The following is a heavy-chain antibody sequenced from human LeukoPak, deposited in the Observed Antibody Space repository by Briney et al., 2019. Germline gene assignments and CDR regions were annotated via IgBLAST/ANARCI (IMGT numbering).Heavy chain of an antibody. Sequence: GGSLRLSCAASGFTVSSNYMSWVRQAPGKGLEWVSMIYSGGSTYYADSSKGRFTISRDNSKNTLYLQMNSRRADDTAVYYYARAPPGGLSAGISRGEAFDIWGQGTMVTVSS. CDR1: GFTVSSNY. D-gene: IGHD3-10*02. CDR3: ARAPPGGLSAGISRGEAFDI. J-gene: IGHJ3*02. V-gene: IGHV3-53*01. CDR2: IYSGGST.